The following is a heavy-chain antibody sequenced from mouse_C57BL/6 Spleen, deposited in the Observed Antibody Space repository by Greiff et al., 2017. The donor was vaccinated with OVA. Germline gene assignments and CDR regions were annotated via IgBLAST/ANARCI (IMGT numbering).Heavy chain of an antibody. CDR2: IWSGGST. Sequence: QVQLKESGPGLVQPSQSLSITCTVSGFSLTSYGVHWVRQSPGKGLEWLGVIWSGGSTDYNAAFISSLSISKDNSKSQVFFKMNSLQADDTAIYYCARKGNSNSWYFDVWGTGTTVTVSS. CDR3: ARKGNSNSWYFDV. CDR1: GFSLTSYG. V-gene: IGHV2-2*01. D-gene: IGHD2-5*01. J-gene: IGHJ1*03.